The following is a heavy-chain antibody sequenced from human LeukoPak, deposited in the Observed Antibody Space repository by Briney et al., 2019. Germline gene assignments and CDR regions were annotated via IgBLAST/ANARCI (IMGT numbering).Heavy chain of an antibody. J-gene: IGHJ4*02. D-gene: IGHD2-21*02. CDR1: GFTVSSNY. CDR3: ARGLVVVTGSFSI. Sequence: PGGSLRLSCAASGFTVSSNYMSWVRQAPGKGLEWVSVIYSGGSTYYTDSVKGRFTISRDNSKNTLNLQMNSLRAEDTAVYYCARGLVVVTGSFSIWGQGTLVTVSS. V-gene: IGHV3-53*01. CDR2: IYSGGST.